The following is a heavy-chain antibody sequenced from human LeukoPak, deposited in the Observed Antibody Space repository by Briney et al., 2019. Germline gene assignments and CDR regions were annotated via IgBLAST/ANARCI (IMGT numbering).Heavy chain of an antibody. V-gene: IGHV3-23*01. CDR3: AKDQRVYSHYFDY. CDR2: ISGRGDST. J-gene: IGHJ4*02. CDR1: GFTFSSYV. D-gene: IGHD1-26*01. Sequence: PGGSLRLSCASSGFTFSSYVMSWVRQAPGKGLEWVSAISGRGDSTYYADSVKGRFTISTDNSKNTLYLQMNSLRSEDTAVYYFAKDQRVYSHYFDYWGQGNLVTVSS.